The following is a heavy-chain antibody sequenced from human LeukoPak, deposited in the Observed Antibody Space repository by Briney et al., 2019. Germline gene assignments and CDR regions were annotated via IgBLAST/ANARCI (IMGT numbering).Heavy chain of an antibody. CDR3: ASHVTVLGTRGFDF. Sequence: SGTLSLTCAVSGDSITSHSWWSWVRQPPGKGLEWIGEVHHGGSSKYDPSLESRVTISVVKSKTRFSLSLRSVTAADTATYYCASHVTVLGTRGFDFWGRGTLVTVS. CDR2: VHHGGSS. V-gene: IGHV4-4*02. CDR1: GDSITSHSW. D-gene: IGHD6-19*01. J-gene: IGHJ4*02.